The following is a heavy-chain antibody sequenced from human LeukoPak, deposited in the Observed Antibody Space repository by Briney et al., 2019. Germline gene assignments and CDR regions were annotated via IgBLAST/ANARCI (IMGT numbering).Heavy chain of an antibody. J-gene: IGHJ5*02. V-gene: IGHV4-59*01. CDR3: ASSGYYSNWFDP. D-gene: IGHD3-22*01. Sequence: SETLSLTCTVSGGSISSYYWSWIRQPPGKGLGWIGYIYYSGSTNYNPSLKSRVTISVDTSKNQFSLKLSSVTAADTAVYYCASSGYYSNWFDPWGQGTLVTVSS. CDR1: GGSISSYY. CDR2: IYYSGST.